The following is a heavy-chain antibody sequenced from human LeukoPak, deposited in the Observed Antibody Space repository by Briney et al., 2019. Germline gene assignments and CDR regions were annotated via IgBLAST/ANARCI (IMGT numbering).Heavy chain of an antibody. V-gene: IGHV3-20*04. CDR2: IFWNGGKI. Sequence: GGSLRLSCTASGFTFDNYAMNWVRQAPGKGLEWVSGIFWNGGKISYADSVKGRFTISRDNARNSLFLQMNGLRAEDTALYFCARDLASDRRGYFDRWGQGTLVIVSS. CDR3: ARDLASDRRGYFDR. D-gene: IGHD3-3*02. J-gene: IGHJ4*02. CDR1: GFTFDNYA.